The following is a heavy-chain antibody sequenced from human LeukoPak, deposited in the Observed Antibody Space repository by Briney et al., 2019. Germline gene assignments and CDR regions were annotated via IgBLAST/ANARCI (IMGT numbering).Heavy chain of an antibody. D-gene: IGHD2-15*01. CDR1: GFSLTASGMC. Sequence: SGPALVKPTQTLALTCTFSGFSLTASGMCVSWIRQPPGKALEWLALIDWEDDKYYSTSLKTRLTISKDTSKNEVVLTMTNMDPVDIATYYCARIPGYCSGDTCYSDAFDIWGHGTVVTVSS. V-gene: IGHV2-70*01. CDR2: IDWEDDK. CDR3: ARIPGYCSGDTCYSDAFDI. J-gene: IGHJ3*02.